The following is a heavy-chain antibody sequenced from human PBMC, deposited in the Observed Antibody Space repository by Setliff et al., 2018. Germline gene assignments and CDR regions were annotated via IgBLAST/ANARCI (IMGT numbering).Heavy chain of an antibody. Sequence: VASVKVSCKASGYTFTSYAMNWVRQAPGQGLEWMGWINTNTGNPTYAQGFTGRFVFSLDTSVSTAYLQISSLKAEDTAVYYCARDGGFRGYSSSWYWSSPHFDYWGQGTLVTVSS. D-gene: IGHD6-13*01. CDR2: INTNTGNP. J-gene: IGHJ4*02. V-gene: IGHV7-4-1*02. CDR3: ARDGGFRGYSSSWYWSSPHFDY. CDR1: GYTFTSYA.